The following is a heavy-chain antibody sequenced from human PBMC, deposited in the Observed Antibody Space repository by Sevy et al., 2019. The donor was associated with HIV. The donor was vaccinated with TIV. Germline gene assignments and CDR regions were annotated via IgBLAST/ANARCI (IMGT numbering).Heavy chain of an antibody. V-gene: IGHV1-18*01. Sequence: ASVKVSCTASGYTFTSYGISWVRQAPGQGLEWMGWISAYNGNTNYAQKLQGRVTLTTEPSTSTAYMELRSLRSDDTAVYYCAGGYYDFWSGYYRRDAFDIWGQGTMVTVSS. CDR1: GYTFTSYG. D-gene: IGHD3-3*01. CDR3: AGGYYDFWSGYYRRDAFDI. CDR2: ISAYNGNT. J-gene: IGHJ3*02.